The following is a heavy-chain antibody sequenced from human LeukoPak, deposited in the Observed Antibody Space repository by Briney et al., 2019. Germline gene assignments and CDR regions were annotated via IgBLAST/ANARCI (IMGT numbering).Heavy chain of an antibody. J-gene: IGHJ4*02. CDR1: GYTFTAYY. CDR3: VRKDYFDTTFDY. V-gene: IGHV1-2*02. Sequence: ASVKVSCKASGYTFTAYYIHWVRQAPGQGLEWMGRINPKSGDTNYAQKFQGRDTMTRDTSVSTAYMELSGLTSDDTAVYYFVRKDYFDTTFDYWGQGTLVTVSS. D-gene: IGHD2/OR15-2a*01. CDR2: INPKSGDT.